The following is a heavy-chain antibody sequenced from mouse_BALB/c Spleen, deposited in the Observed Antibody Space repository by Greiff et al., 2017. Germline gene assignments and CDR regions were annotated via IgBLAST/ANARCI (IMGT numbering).Heavy chain of an antibody. D-gene: IGHD2-1*01. V-gene: IGHV1-7*01. CDR3: ARKDGNFDY. CDR1: GYTFTSYW. Sequence: QVQLQQSGAELAKPGASVKMSCKASGYTFTSYWMHWVKQRPGQGLEWIGYFNPSTGYTEYNQKFKDKATLTADKSSSTAYMQLSSLTSEDSAVYYCARKDGNFDYWGQGTTLTVSS. CDR2: FNPSTGYT. J-gene: IGHJ2*01.